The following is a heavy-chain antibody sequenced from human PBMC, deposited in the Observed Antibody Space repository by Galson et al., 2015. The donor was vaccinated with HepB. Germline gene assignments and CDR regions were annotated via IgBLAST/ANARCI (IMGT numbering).Heavy chain of an antibody. V-gene: IGHV1-46*01. CDR3: ARRAERDSSSWPLFDY. J-gene: IGHJ4*02. Sequence: SVKVSCKASGYIFSDHYMNWVRQAPGQGLEWMGIINPSDDSTTYAQRFQDRVTMTSDTSTRTVYMEVSRLRSEDTAVYYCARRAERDSSSWPLFDYWGQGTLVIVSS. D-gene: IGHD6-13*01. CDR1: GYIFSDHY. CDR2: INPSDDST.